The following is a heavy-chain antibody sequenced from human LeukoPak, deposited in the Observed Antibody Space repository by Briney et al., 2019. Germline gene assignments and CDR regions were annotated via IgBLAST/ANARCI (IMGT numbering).Heavy chain of an antibody. D-gene: IGHD3-16*01. V-gene: IGHV1-69*05. CDR2: IIPIFGTA. J-gene: IGHJ4*02. CDR3: ARGDYGDRFDY. CDR1: GGTFSSYA. Sequence: ASVKVSCKASGGTFSSYAISWVRQAPGQGLEWMGGIIPIFGTANYAQKFQGRVTITTDESTSTAYMELSSLRSDDTAVYYCARGDYGDRFDYWGQGTLVTVSS.